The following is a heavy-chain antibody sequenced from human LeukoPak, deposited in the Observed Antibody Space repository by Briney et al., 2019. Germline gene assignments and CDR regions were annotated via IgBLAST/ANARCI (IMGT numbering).Heavy chain of an antibody. CDR3: TTDLFIPPDPYDILTGYYPLELSFDP. J-gene: IGHJ5*02. CDR2: IKSKTDGGTI. CDR1: GFTFSNAW. Sequence: GGSLRLSCAASGFTFSNAWMSWVRQAPGKGLEGVGRIKSKTDGGTIDYAAPVKGRFTISRDDSKNTLYLQMNSLKTEDTAVYYCTTDLFIPPDPYDILTGYYPLELSFDPWGQGTLVTVSS. V-gene: IGHV3-15*01. D-gene: IGHD3-9*01.